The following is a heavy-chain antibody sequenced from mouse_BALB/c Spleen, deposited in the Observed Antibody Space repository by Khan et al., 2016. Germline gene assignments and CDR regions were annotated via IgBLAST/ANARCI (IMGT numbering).Heavy chain of an antibody. Sequence: QIQLVQSGPELKKPGETVKISCKASEYTFTNYGMNWVKQAPGKGLKWMGWINTNTGEPTHAEEFKGRFAFSYEASASTAYLQINNLNNEDSATYSCERSGDCPYYAMDYWGQGTSVTVSS. CDR3: ERSGDCPYYAMDY. CDR2: INTNTGEP. D-gene: IGHD2-13*01. J-gene: IGHJ4*01. V-gene: IGHV9-3*02. CDR1: EYTFTNYG.